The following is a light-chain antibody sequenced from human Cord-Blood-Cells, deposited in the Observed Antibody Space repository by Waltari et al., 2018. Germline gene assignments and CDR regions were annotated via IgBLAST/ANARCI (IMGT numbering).Light chain of an antibody. V-gene: IGLV2-23*02. CDR3: CSYAGSYV. CDR1: SSDVGSYNL. CDR2: EVS. Sequence: QSALTQPASVSGSPGQSITISCTGTSSDVGSYNLVSWYQQNRGKAPKLMIYEVSKRPSWVSNRFSGSKSGNTASLTISGLQAEDEADYYCCSYAGSYVFGTGTKVTVL. J-gene: IGLJ1*01.